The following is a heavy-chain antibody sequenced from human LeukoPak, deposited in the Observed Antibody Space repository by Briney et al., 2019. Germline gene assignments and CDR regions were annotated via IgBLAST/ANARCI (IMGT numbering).Heavy chain of an antibody. CDR3: ARAATFNLDY. J-gene: IGHJ4*02. CDR2: IYHSGST. V-gene: IGHV4-4*02. Sequence: PSGTPSLTCAVSGGTISRNWWSWVRQPPGRGLEWIGEIYHSGSTNYNPSLKSRVSMSLDKSKDQLSLNLNSVTAADTAFYYCARAATFNLDYWGPGTLVTVSS. D-gene: IGHD1-14*01. CDR1: GGTISRNW.